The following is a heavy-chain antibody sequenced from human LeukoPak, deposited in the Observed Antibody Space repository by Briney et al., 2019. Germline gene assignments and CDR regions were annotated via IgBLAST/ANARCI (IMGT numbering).Heavy chain of an antibody. V-gene: IGHV4-34*01. CDR1: GGSISSYY. J-gene: IGHJ4*02. CDR3: ARGRRDFWSGYCIPPYYFDY. Sequence: SETLSLTCTVSGGSISSYYWTWIRQPPGKGLEWIGEINHSGSTNYNPSLKSRVTISVDTSKNQFSLKLSSVTAADTAVYYCARGRRDFWSGYCIPPYYFDYWGQGTLVTVSS. D-gene: IGHD3-3*01. CDR2: INHSGST.